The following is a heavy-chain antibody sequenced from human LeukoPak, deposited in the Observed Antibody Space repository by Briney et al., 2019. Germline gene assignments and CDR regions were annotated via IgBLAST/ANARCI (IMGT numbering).Heavy chain of an antibody. CDR1: GFTFSSYA. V-gene: IGHV3-30*04. CDR3: VRARLSQYSSGWYSAFFDY. CDR2: ISYDGSNK. J-gene: IGHJ4*02. D-gene: IGHD6-19*01. Sequence: GGSLRLSCAASGFTFSSYAMHWVRQAPGKGLEWVAVISYDGSNKYYADSVKGRFTISRDNSKNTLYLQMNSLRAEDTAVYYCVRARLSQYSSGWYSAFFDYWGQGTLVTVSS.